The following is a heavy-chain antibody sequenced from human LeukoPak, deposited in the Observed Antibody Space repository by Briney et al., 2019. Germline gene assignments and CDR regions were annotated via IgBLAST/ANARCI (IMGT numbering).Heavy chain of an antibody. J-gene: IGHJ4*02. CDR3: ARRGATDLLPFDY. Sequence: GASVKVSCKASGGIFRSCGFSWVRQAPGQGLEWMGEIIPIFGPPNYEQKFQGRVTITADESTNTAYMEMSSLTSEDTAVYYCARRGATDLLPFDYWGQGTQVTVSS. D-gene: IGHD1-26*01. CDR1: GGIFRSCG. CDR2: IIPIFGPP. V-gene: IGHV1-69*13.